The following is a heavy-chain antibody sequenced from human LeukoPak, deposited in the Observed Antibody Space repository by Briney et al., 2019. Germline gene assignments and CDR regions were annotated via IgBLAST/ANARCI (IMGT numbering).Heavy chain of an antibody. Sequence: ASVKVSCKASGYTFTSYAMHWVRQAPGQRLEWMGWINAGNGNTKYSQKFQGRVTITRDTSASTAYMELSSLRSEDTAVYYCASSTTMVRRVISAFDIWGQGTMVTVSS. J-gene: IGHJ3*02. CDR2: INAGNGNT. V-gene: IGHV1-3*01. D-gene: IGHD3-10*01. CDR3: ASSTTMVRRVISAFDI. CDR1: GYTFTSYA.